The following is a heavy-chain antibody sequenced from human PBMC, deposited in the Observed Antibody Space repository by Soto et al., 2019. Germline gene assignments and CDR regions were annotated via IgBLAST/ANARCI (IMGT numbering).Heavy chain of an antibody. CDR1: GGSFSGYY. Sequence: SETLSLTCAVYGGSFSGYYWSWIRQPPGKGLEWIGEINHSGSTNYNPSLKSRVTISVDTSKNQFSLKLSSVTAADTAVYYCARGTPDWYSSSWSHPLYGMDVWGQGTTVTVS. J-gene: IGHJ6*02. V-gene: IGHV4-34*01. CDR3: ARGTPDWYSSSWSHPLYGMDV. D-gene: IGHD6-13*01. CDR2: INHSGST.